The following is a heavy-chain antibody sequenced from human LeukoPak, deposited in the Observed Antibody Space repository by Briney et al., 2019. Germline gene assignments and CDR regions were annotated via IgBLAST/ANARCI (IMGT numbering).Heavy chain of an antibody. J-gene: IGHJ4*02. CDR1: GGYISSYY. CDR2: IYYSGST. CDR3: ATSGWYLLPGVY. Sequence: PSETLSLTCTVSGGYISSYYWSWIRQPPGKGLEWIGSIYYSGSTYYNPSLESRVTISVDTSKNQFSLKLSSVTAADTAVYYCATSGWYLLPGVYWGQGTLVTVSS. D-gene: IGHD6-19*01. V-gene: IGHV4-59*05.